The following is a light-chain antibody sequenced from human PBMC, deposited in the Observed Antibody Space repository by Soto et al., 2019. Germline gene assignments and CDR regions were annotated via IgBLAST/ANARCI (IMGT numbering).Light chain of an antibody. J-gene: IGLJ2*01. CDR2: GNS. Sequence: QSVLTQPASVSGAAGERVTISCTGSSSNIGAGYDVHWYQQLPGTAPKLLIYGNSNRPSGVPDRFSGSKSGTSASLAITGLQAEDEADYYCQSYDSSLSAVVFGGGTKVTV. V-gene: IGLV1-40*01. CDR3: QSYDSSLSAVV. CDR1: SSNIGAGYD.